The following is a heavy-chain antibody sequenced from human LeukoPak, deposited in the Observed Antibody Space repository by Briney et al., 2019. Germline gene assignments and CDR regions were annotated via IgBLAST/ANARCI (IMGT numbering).Heavy chain of an antibody. CDR1: GFTFSSYA. J-gene: IGHJ4*02. V-gene: IGHV3-30-3*01. Sequence: GGSLRLSCAASGFTFSSYAMHCVRQAPGKGLEWVAVISYDGSNKYYADSVKGRFTISRDNSKNTLYLQMNSLRAEDTAVYYCARDAGSGSYPYGFDYWGQGTLVTVSS. CDR2: ISYDGSNK. CDR3: ARDAGSGSYPYGFDY. D-gene: IGHD3-10*01.